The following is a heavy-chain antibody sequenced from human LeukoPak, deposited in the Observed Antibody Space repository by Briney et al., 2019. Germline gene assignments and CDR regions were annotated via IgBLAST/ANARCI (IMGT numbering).Heavy chain of an antibody. CDR3: AKTREDFWGRAKGGMDV. CDR2: IGGSGGGT. CDR1: GFTFSSYA. J-gene: IGHJ6*04. V-gene: IGHV3-23*01. D-gene: IGHD3-3*01. Sequence: GGSLRLSCAAPGFTFSSYAMNWVRQTPGKGLEWVSVIGGSGGGTFYADSVKGRFTISRDNSKNTLYLQMNSLRAEDTAVYYCAKTREDFWGRAKGGMDVWGKGTTVTVSS.